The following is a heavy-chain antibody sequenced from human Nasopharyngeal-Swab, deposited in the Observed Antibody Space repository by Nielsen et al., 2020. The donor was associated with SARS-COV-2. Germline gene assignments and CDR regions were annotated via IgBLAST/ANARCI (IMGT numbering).Heavy chain of an antibody. CDR2: VSQGGGT. J-gene: IGHJ6*03. D-gene: IGHD2-2*01. V-gene: IGHV4-34*01. Sequence: WIRQPPGKGLEWIGEVSQGGGTNYNPSLKNRVTISVATSKNQFSLKLSSVTAAETAVYYCARGGAGVVPSPVLGLGPYYSYYYMDVWGKRTTVTVSS. CDR3: ARGGAGVVPSPVLGLGPYYSYYYMDV.